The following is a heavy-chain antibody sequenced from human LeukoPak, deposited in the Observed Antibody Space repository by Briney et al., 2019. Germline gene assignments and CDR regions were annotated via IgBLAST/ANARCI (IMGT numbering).Heavy chain of an antibody. J-gene: IGHJ4*02. CDR3: ARSLGYSGYEDY. D-gene: IGHD5-12*01. V-gene: IGHV3-21*01. Sequence: GGSLRLSCAASGFTFSSYSMNWVRQAPGKGLEWVSSISSSSSYIYYADLVKGRFTISRGNAKNSLYLQMNSLRAEDTAVYYCARSLGYSGYEDYWGQGTLVTVSS. CDR1: GFTFSSYS. CDR2: ISSSSSYI.